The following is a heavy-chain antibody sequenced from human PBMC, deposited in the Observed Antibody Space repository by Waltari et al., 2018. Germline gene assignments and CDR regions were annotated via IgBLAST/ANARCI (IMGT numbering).Heavy chain of an antibody. V-gene: IGHV3-30*18. CDR3: AKDGGDRHCSGGSCYPDDY. D-gene: IGHD2-15*01. Sequence: QVQLVESGGGVVQPGRSLRLSCAASGFTSSSYGMHWVRQAPGKGLEWVAVIWYDGSNKYYADSVKGRFTISRDNSKNTLYLQMNSLRAEDTAVYYCAKDGGDRHCSGGSCYPDDYWGQGTLVTVSS. CDR1: GFTSSSYG. J-gene: IGHJ4*02. CDR2: IWYDGSNK.